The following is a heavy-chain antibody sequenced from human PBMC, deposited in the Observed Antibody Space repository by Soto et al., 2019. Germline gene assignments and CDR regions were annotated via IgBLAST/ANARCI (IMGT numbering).Heavy chain of an antibody. D-gene: IGHD5-18*01. V-gene: IGHV3-30*18. CDR2: ISHDGSNE. Sequence: SLRLSCAASGFTFSNYAMHWVRQAPGKGLEWVAVISHDGSNEYYADSVKGRLTISRDNSENTLYLQMNSLRAEDTAVYYCAKNINGQLAMALHTNYYFYYGMDVWGQGTTVTVSS. CDR1: GFTFSNYA. CDR3: AKNINGQLAMALHTNYYFYYGMDV. J-gene: IGHJ6*02.